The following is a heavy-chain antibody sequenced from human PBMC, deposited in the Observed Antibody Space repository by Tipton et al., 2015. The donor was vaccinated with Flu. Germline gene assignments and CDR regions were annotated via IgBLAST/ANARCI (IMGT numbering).Heavy chain of an antibody. V-gene: IGHV3-30*02. CDR1: GFAFVNYA. CDR2: IRHDGSKK. Sequence: LSLTCATSGFAFVNYAMHWVRQAPGKGLEWVACIRHDGSKKFYVDSVKGRFTISRDNSKKTLLLRMNSLRPEDTAVYYCAKTETDDFDYWGQGTLVTVSS. CDR3: AKTETDDFDY. J-gene: IGHJ4*02. D-gene: IGHD5-24*01.